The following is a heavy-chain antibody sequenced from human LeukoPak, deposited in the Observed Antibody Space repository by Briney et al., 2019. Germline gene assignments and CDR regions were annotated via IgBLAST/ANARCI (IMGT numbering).Heavy chain of an antibody. V-gene: IGHV3-48*01. J-gene: IGHJ6*02. D-gene: IGHD3-3*01. CDR2: ISSSSSTI. CDR1: GFTFSSYS. CDR3: ARDRDDFWSGYDYYYYGMDV. Sequence: PGGSLRLSCAASGFTFSSYSMNWVRQAPGKGREWVSYISSSSSTIYYADSVKGRFTISRDNAKNSLYLQMNSLRAEDTAAYYCARDRDDFWSGYDYYYYGMDVWGQGTTVTVSS.